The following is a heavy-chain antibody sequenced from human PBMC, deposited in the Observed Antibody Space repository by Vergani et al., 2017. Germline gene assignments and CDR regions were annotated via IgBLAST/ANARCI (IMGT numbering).Heavy chain of an antibody. V-gene: IGHV3-48*03. Sequence: EVQLLESGGGLVQPGGSLRLSCAGSGFTFRSYEMNWVRQAPGKGLEWVSYISSSAGTIYYADSVKGRFAISRDNAKNSLYLQMNSLSAEDTAVYYCARERVAAAGIYYGMDVWGQGTTVTVSS. CDR1: GFTFRSYE. J-gene: IGHJ6*02. CDR2: ISSSAGTI. CDR3: ARERVAAAGIYYGMDV. D-gene: IGHD6-13*01.